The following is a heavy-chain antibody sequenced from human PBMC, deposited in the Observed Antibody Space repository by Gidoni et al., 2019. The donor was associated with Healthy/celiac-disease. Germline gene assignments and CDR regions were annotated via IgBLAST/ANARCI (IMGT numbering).Heavy chain of an antibody. CDR3: TTDILYYYGMDV. CDR1: GFTFSNAW. CDR2: IKSKTDGGTT. Sequence: EVQLVESGGGLVKPGGSLRLSCAASGFTFSNAWMSWVRQAPGKGLEWVGRIKSKTDGGTTDYAAPVKGRFTISRDDSKNTLYLQMNSLKTEDTAVYYCTTDILYYYGMDVWGQGTTVTVSS. V-gene: IGHV3-15*01. D-gene: IGHD2-21*01. J-gene: IGHJ6*02.